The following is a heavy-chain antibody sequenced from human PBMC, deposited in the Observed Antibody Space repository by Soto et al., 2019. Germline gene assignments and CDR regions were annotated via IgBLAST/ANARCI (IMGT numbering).Heavy chain of an antibody. J-gene: IGHJ4*02. CDR2: IYHSGST. Sequence: QVQLQESGPGLVKPSGTLSLTCAVSGGSISSSNWWSWVRQPPGKGLEWIGDIYHSGSTNYNPSLQSRDTISVDKSKKQFSLKLNSVTAADTALYYCAKVRESRGPQPFDYWGQGTLVTVSS. D-gene: IGHD3-10*01. CDR1: GGSISSSNW. V-gene: IGHV4-4*02. CDR3: AKVRESRGPQPFDY.